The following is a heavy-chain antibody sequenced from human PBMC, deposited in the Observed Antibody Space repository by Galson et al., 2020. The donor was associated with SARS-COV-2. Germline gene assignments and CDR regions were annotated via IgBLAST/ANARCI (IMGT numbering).Heavy chain of an antibody. J-gene: IGHJ6*02. Sequence: GGSLRLSCAASGFTFSSYGMHWVRQAPGKGLEWVAVIWYDGSNKYYADSVKGRFTISRDNSKNTLYLQMNSLRAEDTAVYYCASDYGDYAVSGYYCGMDVWGQGTTVTVSS. CDR3: ASDYGDYAVSGYYCGMDV. CDR1: GFTFSSYG. CDR2: IWYDGSNK. V-gene: IGHV3-33*01. D-gene: IGHD4-17*01.